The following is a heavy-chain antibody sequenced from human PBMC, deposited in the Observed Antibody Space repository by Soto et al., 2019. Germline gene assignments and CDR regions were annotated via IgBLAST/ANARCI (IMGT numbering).Heavy chain of an antibody. V-gene: IGHV4-39*01. CDR2: IYYSGTT. CDR3: SKTDHYNILTDWDFAL. D-gene: IGHD4-4*01. CDR1: SCSYS. J-gene: IGHJ2*01. Sequence: SCSYSLALKNQPPGKGLEWIGSIYYSGTTYYNPSLESRVTISIDTSKNQFSLKVSSLTAADTAVYYFSKTDHYNILTDWDFALWVRGTLVPVSP.